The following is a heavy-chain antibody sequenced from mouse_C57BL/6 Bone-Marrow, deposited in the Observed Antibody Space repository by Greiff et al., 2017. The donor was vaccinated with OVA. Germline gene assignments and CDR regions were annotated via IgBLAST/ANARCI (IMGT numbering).Heavy chain of an antibody. V-gene: IGHV5-4*01. J-gene: IGHJ3*01. Sequence: DVKLVESGGGLVKPGGSLKLSCAASGFTFSSYAMSWVRQTPEKRLEWVATISDGGSYTYYPDNVKGRFTISRDNAKNNLYLQMSHLKSEDTAMYYCARDLFYYDYTWFAYWGQGTLVTVSA. CDR2: ISDGGSYT. CDR1: GFTFSSYA. D-gene: IGHD2-4*01. CDR3: ARDLFYYDYTWFAY.